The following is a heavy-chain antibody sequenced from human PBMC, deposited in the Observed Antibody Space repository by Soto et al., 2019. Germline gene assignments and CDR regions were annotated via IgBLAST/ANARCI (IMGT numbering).Heavy chain of an antibody. CDR1: GYTFTSYD. J-gene: IGHJ6*02. CDR2: MNPNSGNT. Sequence: QVQLVQSGAEVKKPGASVKVSCKASGYTFTSYDINWVRQATGQGLEWMGWMNPNSGNTGYAQKFQGRVTMTRNTSISTAYMELSSLRSEDTAVYYCARAYSGSDYAHYYGMDVWGQGTTVTVSS. CDR3: ARAYSGSDYAHYYGMDV. D-gene: IGHD1-26*01. V-gene: IGHV1-8*01.